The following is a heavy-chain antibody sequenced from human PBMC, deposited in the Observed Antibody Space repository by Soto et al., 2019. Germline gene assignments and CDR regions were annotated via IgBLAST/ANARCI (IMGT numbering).Heavy chain of an antibody. CDR1: GGTFSSYA. J-gene: IGHJ4*02. CDR2: IIPIFGTA. Sequence: QVQLVQSGAEVKKPGSSVKVSCKASGGTFSSYAISWVRQSPGQGLEWMGGIIPIFGTANYAQKFQGRVTITADEYTRTAYMELSSLSSEDTAVYYCARDRGGSFRFDYWGQGTLVTVSS. D-gene: IGHD2-15*01. CDR3: ARDRGGSFRFDY. V-gene: IGHV1-69*01.